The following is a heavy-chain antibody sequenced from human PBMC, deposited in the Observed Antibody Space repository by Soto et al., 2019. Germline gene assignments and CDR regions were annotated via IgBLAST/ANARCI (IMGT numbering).Heavy chain of an antibody. J-gene: IGHJ5*02. CDR3: AKDIGPLQLWAHLLRGDNWFDP. V-gene: IGHV3-23*01. Sequence: EVQLLESGGGLVQPGGSLRLSCAASGFTFSSYAMSWVRQAPGKGLEWVSAISGSGGSTYYADSVKGRFTISRDNSTNTLYLQMNSLRAEVTAVYYCAKDIGPLQLWAHLLRGDNWFDPWGQGTLVTVSS. D-gene: IGHD5-18*01. CDR2: ISGSGGST. CDR1: GFTFSSYA.